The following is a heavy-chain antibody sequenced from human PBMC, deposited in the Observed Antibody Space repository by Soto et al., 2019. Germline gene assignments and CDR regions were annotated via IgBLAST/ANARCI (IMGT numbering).Heavy chain of an antibody. Sequence: SETLSLTCAVYGGSFSGYYWSWIRQPPGKGLEWIGEINHSGSTNYNPSLKSRVTISVDTSKNQFSLKLSSVTAADTAVYYCARIPSGYHGDDYWGQGTLVTVSS. V-gene: IGHV4-34*01. CDR1: GGSFSGYY. J-gene: IGHJ4*02. CDR3: ARIPSGYHGDDY. CDR2: INHSGST. D-gene: IGHD3-3*01.